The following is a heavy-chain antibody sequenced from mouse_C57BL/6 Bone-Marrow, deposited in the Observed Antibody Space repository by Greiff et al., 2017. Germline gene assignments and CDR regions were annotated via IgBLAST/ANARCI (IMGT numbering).Heavy chain of an antibody. J-gene: IGHJ1*03. D-gene: IGHD1-1*01. CDR1: GYTFTSYW. V-gene: IGHV1-5*01. CDR2: IYPGNSDT. CDR3: TNYYGSSYGYWYFDV. Sequence: EVQLQQSGTVLARPGASVKMSCKTSGYTFTSYWMHWVKQRPGQGLEWIGAIYPGNSDTSYNQKFKGKAKLTAVTSASTAYMELSSLTNEDSAVYYCTNYYGSSYGYWYFDVWGTGTTVTVSS.